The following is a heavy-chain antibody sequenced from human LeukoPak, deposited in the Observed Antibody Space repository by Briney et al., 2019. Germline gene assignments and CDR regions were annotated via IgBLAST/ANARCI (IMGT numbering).Heavy chain of an antibody. CDR2: IYYTGRT. Sequence: SETLSLTCTVSGGSISSDSSYWDWIRQPPGKGLEWIGAIYYTGRTDYNPSLKSRVTISIDTSKNDFSLRLTSVTAADTAVYYCARRNVPWGGNWFDLWGQGTLVSVSS. CDR3: ARRNVPWGGNWFDL. V-gene: IGHV4-39*02. J-gene: IGHJ5*02. CDR1: GGSISSDSSY. D-gene: IGHD3-16*01.